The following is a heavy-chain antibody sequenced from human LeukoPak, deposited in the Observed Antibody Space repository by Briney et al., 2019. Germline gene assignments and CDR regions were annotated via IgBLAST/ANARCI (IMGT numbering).Heavy chain of an antibody. Sequence: PGGSLRLSCAASGFTFSRHWMTWVRQAPGKGQEWVANIKEDGSEQYYVDSIKGRFTISRDNAKNSLYLQMSSLRAEDTAIYYCVRETVSVITDFDYWGQGTLVTVSS. CDR2: IKEDGSEQ. V-gene: IGHV3-7*01. D-gene: IGHD3-16*02. CDR3: VRETVSVITDFDY. CDR1: GFTFSRHW. J-gene: IGHJ4*02.